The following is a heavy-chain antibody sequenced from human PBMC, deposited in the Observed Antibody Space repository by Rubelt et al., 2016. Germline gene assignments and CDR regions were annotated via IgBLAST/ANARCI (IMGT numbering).Heavy chain of an antibody. D-gene: IGHD4-17*01. J-gene: IGHJ4*02. CDR1: GGSFSGYY. Sequence: QVQLQQWGAGLLKPSETLSLTCAVYGGSFSGYYWSWIRQPPGKGLVWFGEINHSGSTNYNPSLKRRATICGDTSKNQFCLKLSSVTDADTAVYYSARADDGDYEIDYWGQGTLVTVSS. V-gene: IGHV4-34*01. CDR2: INHSGST. CDR3: ARADDGDYEIDY.